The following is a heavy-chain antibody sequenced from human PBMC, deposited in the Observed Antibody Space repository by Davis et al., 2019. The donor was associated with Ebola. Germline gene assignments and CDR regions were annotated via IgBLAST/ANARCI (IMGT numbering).Heavy chain of an antibody. CDR1: VITFSSYA. Sequence: GESLKISCIDSVITFSSYAMTWVRQAPGRGLEWVSAISGSGGNTYYADSVKGRFTISRDNSKKTLYLQMNSLRAEDTAVYYCAKDRYSGSYWGIGYWGQGTLVTVSS. V-gene: IGHV3-23*01. CDR2: ISGSGGNT. CDR3: AKDRYSGSYWGIGY. D-gene: IGHD1-26*01. J-gene: IGHJ4*02.